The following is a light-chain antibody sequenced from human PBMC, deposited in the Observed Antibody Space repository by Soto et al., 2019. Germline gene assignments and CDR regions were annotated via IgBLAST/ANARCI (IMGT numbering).Light chain of an antibody. Sequence: EIAMTQSPATLSVSPGERATLSCRASQSVSSKLAWYQQKPGQAPRFLIYDASTRATGIPARFSGSGSGTEFTLTISSLQSEDFAVYYCQQFNNWPRTFGQGTKVDIK. J-gene: IGKJ1*01. CDR2: DAS. CDR1: QSVSSK. V-gene: IGKV3-15*01. CDR3: QQFNNWPRT.